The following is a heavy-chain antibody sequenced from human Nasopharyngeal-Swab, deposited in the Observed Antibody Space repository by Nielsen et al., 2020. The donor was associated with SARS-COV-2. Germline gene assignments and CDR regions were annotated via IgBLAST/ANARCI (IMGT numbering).Heavy chain of an antibody. CDR3: ARNPGAFFDY. V-gene: IGHV3-23*01. D-gene: IGHD1-26*01. J-gene: IGHJ4*02. Sequence: WIRQSPGKGLEWVSAISGSGGSTYYADSVKGRFTISRDNSKNTLYLQMNSLRAEDTAVYYCARNPGAFFDYWGQGTLVTVSS. CDR2: ISGSGGST.